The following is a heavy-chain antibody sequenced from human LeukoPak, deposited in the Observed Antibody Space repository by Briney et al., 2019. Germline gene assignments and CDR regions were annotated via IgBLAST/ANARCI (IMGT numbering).Heavy chain of an antibody. CDR1: GLTFSSYS. J-gene: IGHJ4*02. Sequence: GGSLRLSCAASGLTFSSYSMNWVRQAPGKGLEWVSSISSSSSYIYYADSVKGRFTISRDNAKNSLYLQMNSLRAEDTAVYYCARAHITIFGVARYHFDYWGQGTLVTVSS. CDR3: ARAHITIFGVARYHFDY. CDR2: ISSSSSYI. D-gene: IGHD3-3*01. V-gene: IGHV3-21*01.